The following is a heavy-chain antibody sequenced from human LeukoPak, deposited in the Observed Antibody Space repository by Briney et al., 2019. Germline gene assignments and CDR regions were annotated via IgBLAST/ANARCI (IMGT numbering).Heavy chain of an antibody. CDR2: IHYSGST. Sequence: SETLSLTCTVSGGSVSSNSYYWSWIRQPPGTGLEWIGYIHYSGSTNYNPSLKSRVTISIDTSKNQFSLKLSSVTAADTAVYYCARDFNYYGSGSFWFDPRGQGTLVTVSS. V-gene: IGHV4-61*01. CDR3: ARDFNYYGSGSFWFDP. CDR1: GGSVSSNSYY. D-gene: IGHD3-10*01. J-gene: IGHJ5*02.